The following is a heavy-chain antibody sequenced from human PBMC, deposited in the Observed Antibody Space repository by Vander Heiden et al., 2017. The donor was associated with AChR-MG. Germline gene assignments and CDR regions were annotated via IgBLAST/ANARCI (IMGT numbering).Heavy chain of an antibody. Sequence: EVQLVESGGGLVQPGGSLRLSCAASGFTFSSYNMNWVRQAPGKGLEWVSYISSSSSTIYDADSVKGRFTLSRDNAKNSLFLQMDTLRAEDTAVYYCARYSGSYYVIDYWGQGTLVTVSS. D-gene: IGHD1-26*01. CDR3: ARYSGSYYVIDY. V-gene: IGHV3-48*01. J-gene: IGHJ4*02. CDR1: GFTFSSYN. CDR2: ISSSSSTI.